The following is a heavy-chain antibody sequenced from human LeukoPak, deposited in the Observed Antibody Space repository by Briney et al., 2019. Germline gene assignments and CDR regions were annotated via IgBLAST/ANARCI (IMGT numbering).Heavy chain of an antibody. J-gene: IGHJ4*02. CDR1: GGSIRNYY. CDR3: ASLPFCSHGLCYTHYYFDY. D-gene: IGHD2-8*01. Sequence: SETLSLTCTVSGGSIRNYYWSWIRQPPGKGLECIGNIYYSGSTNYNPSLKSRVTMSVDTSKNQFSLKLSSVTAADTAVYYCASLPFCSHGLCYTHYYFDYWGQGTQVTVSS. V-gene: IGHV4-59*08. CDR2: IYYSGST.